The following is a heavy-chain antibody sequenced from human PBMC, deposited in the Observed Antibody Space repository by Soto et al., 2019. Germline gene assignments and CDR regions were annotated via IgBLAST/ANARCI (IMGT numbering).Heavy chain of an antibody. V-gene: IGHV4-30-2*01. CDR2: IYHSGST. CDR3: AREGYGDYVGDHYFDY. D-gene: IGHD4-17*01. J-gene: IGHJ4*02. Sequence: SETLSLTCAVSGGSISSGGYSWSWIRQPPGKGLEWIGYIYHSGSTYYNPSLKSRVTISVDRSKNQFSLKLSSVTAADTAVYYCAREGYGDYVGDHYFDYWGQGTLVTVSS. CDR1: GGSISSGGYS.